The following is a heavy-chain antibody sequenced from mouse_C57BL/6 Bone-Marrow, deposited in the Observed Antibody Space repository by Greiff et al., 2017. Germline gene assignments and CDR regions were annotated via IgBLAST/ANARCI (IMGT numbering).Heavy chain of an antibody. CDR2: ISSGGSYT. V-gene: IGHV5-6*01. J-gene: IGHJ4*01. CDR1: GFTFSSYG. CDR3: ARNNYAMDY. Sequence: EVNVVESGGDLVKPGGSLKLSCAASGFTFSSYGMSWVRQTPDKRLEWVATISSGGSYTYYPDSVKGRFTISRDNATNTLYLQMSSLKSEDTAMYYCARNNYAMDYWGQGTSVTVSS.